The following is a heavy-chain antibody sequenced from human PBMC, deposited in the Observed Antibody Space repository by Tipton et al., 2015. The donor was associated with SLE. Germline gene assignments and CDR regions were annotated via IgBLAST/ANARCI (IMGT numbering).Heavy chain of an antibody. D-gene: IGHD3-22*01. J-gene: IGHJ4*02. CDR1: GFTVSSNY. CDR2: ISGSGGST. Sequence: SLRLSCAASGFTVSSNYMTWVRQAPGKGLEWVSAISGSGGSTYYADSVKGRFTISRDNSKNTLYLQMNSLRAEDTAVYYCAKGVYDSSGYWGQGTLVTVSS. CDR3: AKGVYDSSGY. V-gene: IGHV3-23*01.